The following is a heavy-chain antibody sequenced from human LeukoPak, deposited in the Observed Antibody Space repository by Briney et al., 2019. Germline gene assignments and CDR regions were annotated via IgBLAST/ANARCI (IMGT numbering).Heavy chain of an antibody. V-gene: IGHV1-46*01. D-gene: IGHD3-3*01. J-gene: IGHJ4*02. CDR3: ARSKRLLDY. CDR1: GYIFTDYY. Sequence: ASVKVSCRASGYIFTDYYIHWVRQAPGQGLEWMGIINPSGGSTSYAQKFQGRVTMTRDTSTSTVYMELSSLRSEDTAVYYCARSKRLLDYWGQGTLVTVSS. CDR2: INPSGGST.